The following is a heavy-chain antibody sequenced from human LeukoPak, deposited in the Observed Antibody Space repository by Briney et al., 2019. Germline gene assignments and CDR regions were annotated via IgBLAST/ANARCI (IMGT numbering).Heavy chain of an antibody. J-gene: IGHJ4*02. CDR2: IIPIFGTA. D-gene: IGHD2-15*01. V-gene: IGHV1-69*05. Sequence: SVKVSCKASGGTFSSYAISWVRQAPGQGLEWMGRIIPIFGTANYAQKFKGRVTITTDESTSTAYMELSSLRSEDTAVYYCARASLGYCSGGSCYEGGFDYWGQGTLVTVSS. CDR1: GGTFSSYA. CDR3: ARASLGYCSGGSCYEGGFDY.